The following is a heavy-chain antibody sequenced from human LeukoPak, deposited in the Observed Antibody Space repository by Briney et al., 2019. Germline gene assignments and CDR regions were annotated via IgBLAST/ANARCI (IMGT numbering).Heavy chain of an antibody. CDR3: ASQFRGYSFDY. D-gene: IGHD5-12*01. V-gene: IGHV3-23*01. CDR1: GFTFSSYA. CDR2: ISGSGGST. J-gene: IGHJ4*02. Sequence: GGSLRLSCAASGFTFSSYAMSWVRQAPGKGLEWVSAISGSGGSTYYADSVKGRFTISRDNSKNTLYLQMNSLRADDTAVYYCASQFRGYSFDYWGQGTLVTVSS.